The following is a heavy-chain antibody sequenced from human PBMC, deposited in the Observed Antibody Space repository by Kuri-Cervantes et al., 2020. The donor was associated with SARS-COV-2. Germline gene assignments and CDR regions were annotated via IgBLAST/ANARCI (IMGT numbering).Heavy chain of an antibody. Sequence: LSLTCAASGFTFSSYSMSWVRQAPGKGLEWVSAISGSGGSTYYADSVKGRFTISRDNSKSTLYLQMNSQRAEDTAVYYCAKDWLPDDAFDIWGQGTMVTVSS. D-gene: IGHD6-19*01. CDR1: GFTFSSYS. V-gene: IGHV3-23*01. CDR3: AKDWLPDDAFDI. CDR2: ISGSGGST. J-gene: IGHJ3*02.